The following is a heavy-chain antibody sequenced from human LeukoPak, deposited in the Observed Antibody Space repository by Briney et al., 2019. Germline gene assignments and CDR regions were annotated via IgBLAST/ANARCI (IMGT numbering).Heavy chain of an antibody. CDR1: GASISTYF. Sequence: SATLSLTCTVSGASISTYFWSWIRQPAGKRMEWIGRVYASATTYYNPSLRSRVTLSIDTSKNRFSLSLNSVTAADTAVYYCAKTHCGGGSCDKFDSWGQGILVTVSS. J-gene: IGHJ5*01. CDR3: AKTHCGGGSCDKFDS. V-gene: IGHV4-4*07. D-gene: IGHD2-21*01. CDR2: VYASATT.